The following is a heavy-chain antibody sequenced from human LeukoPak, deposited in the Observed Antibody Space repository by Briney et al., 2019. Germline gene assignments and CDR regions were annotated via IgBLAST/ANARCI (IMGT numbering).Heavy chain of an antibody. Sequence: PGGSLRLSCAASGFTFSSYGMHWVRQAPGKGLEWVAVISYDGSNKYYADSLKGRFTISRDNSDNTLFLQMNGLRAEDTAVYYCAKNGLLWFAFSDSWGQGTLVTVSS. J-gene: IGHJ4*02. V-gene: IGHV3-30*18. CDR2: ISYDGSNK. CDR1: GFTFSSYG. D-gene: IGHD3-10*01. CDR3: AKNGLLWFAFSDS.